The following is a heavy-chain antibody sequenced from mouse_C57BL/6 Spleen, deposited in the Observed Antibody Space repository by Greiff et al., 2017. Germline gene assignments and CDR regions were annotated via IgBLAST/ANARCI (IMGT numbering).Heavy chain of an antibody. CDR1: GYSFTGYY. D-gene: IGHD2-4*01. V-gene: IGHV1-42*01. J-gene: IGHJ2*01. CDR3: ARSNDYDVYYFDY. Sequence: VQLQQSGPELVKPGASVKISCKASGYSFTGYYMNWVKQSPEKSLEWIGEINPSTGGTTYNQKFKAKATLTVDKSSSTAYMQLKSLTSEDSAVYYCARSNDYDVYYFDYWGQGTTLTVSS. CDR2: INPSTGGT.